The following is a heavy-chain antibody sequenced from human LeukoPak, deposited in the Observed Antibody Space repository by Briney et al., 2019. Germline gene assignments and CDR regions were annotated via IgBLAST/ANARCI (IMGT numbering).Heavy chain of an antibody. Sequence: GGSLRLSCAASGFTFSSYGMHWVRQAPGKGLEWVAFIRYDGSNKYYADSVKGRFTISRDNSKNTLYLQMNSLRAEDTAVYYCAKVIAYYYDSSGYSALDYWGQGTLVTVSS. V-gene: IGHV3-30*02. CDR1: GFTFSSYG. D-gene: IGHD3-22*01. CDR2: IRYDGSNK. CDR3: AKVIAYYYDSSGYSALDY. J-gene: IGHJ4*02.